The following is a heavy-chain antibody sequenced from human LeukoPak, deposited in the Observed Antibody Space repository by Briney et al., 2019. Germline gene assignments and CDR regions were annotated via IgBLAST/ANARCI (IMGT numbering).Heavy chain of an antibody. D-gene: IGHD3-10*01. Sequence: GESLKISCQTSGYSFTTYWIGWVRQIPGTGLEWVGAIYPDDSDTRYSTSFQGQVVISADRSIRTAYLQWNTLKTSDTAMYYCVRQRGASGTINHFDPWGQGTLVTVSS. CDR3: VRQRGASGTINHFDP. CDR1: GYSFTTYW. J-gene: IGHJ5*02. CDR2: IYPDDSDT. V-gene: IGHV5-51*01.